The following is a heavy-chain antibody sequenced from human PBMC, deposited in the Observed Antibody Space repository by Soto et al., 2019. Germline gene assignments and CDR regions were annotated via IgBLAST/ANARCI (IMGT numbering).Heavy chain of an antibody. V-gene: IGHV3-33*01. CDR3: ARVEAPLIHSDHYYYGMDV. CDR1: GFSFSTYG. CDR2: IWYDGTNA. D-gene: IGHD1-26*01. Sequence: QVQLVESGGGVVRPGMSLRLACEASGFSFSTYGMHWVRQAPGKGLQWVAVIWYDGTNAYYADSVKGRFTISRDNSKVTLYLEMNNLRAEDTAVYYCARVEAPLIHSDHYYYGMDVWGQGTTVTV. J-gene: IGHJ6*02.